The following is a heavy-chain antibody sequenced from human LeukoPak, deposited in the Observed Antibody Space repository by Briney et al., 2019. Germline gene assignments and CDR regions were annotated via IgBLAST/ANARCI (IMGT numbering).Heavy chain of an antibody. Sequence: ASVKVSCKASGYSFTGHYMHWVRQAPGQGLEWMGWINPNRGGTNYAQQFQGKVTVTRDTSINTAYMELSRLRSDDTAVYYCASGYGDYSPDYWGQGTLVTVSS. D-gene: IGHD4-17*01. CDR2: INPNRGGT. J-gene: IGHJ4*02. CDR3: ASGYGDYSPDY. V-gene: IGHV1-2*02. CDR1: GYSFTGHY.